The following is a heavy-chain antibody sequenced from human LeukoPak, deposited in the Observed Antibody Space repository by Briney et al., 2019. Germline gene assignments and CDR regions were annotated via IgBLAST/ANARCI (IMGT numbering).Heavy chain of an antibody. J-gene: IGHJ4*02. D-gene: IGHD6-13*01. CDR3: ARDFSWRQFDY. V-gene: IGHV3-53*01. Sequence: GGSLRLSCAASGFTFSSYGMHWVRQAPGKGLEWVSVFYIDGSTYYVDSVKGRFTISRDDSKNTLYLQMNSLRAEDTAVYYCARDFSWRQFDYWGQGTLVTVAS. CDR2: FYIDGST. CDR1: GFTFSSYG.